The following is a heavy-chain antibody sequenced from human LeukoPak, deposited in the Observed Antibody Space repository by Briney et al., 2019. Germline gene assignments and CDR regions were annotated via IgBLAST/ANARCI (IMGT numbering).Heavy chain of an antibody. Sequence: PGGSLRLSCTASGFSFSNSAMTWVRQAPGKGLEWVSSIGGGGSSYYAGSVKGRFTISRDNSKNTLYLQMNSLRAEDTAVYYCAKDRGYSSSWYVFGYWGQGTLVTVSS. CDR2: IGGGGSS. CDR1: GFSFSNSA. V-gene: IGHV3-23*01. CDR3: AKDRGYSSSWYVFGY. J-gene: IGHJ4*02. D-gene: IGHD6-13*01.